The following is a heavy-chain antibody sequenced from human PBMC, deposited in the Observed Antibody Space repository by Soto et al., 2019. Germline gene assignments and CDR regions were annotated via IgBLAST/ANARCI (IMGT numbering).Heavy chain of an antibody. CDR1: GYTFTGYY. CDR3: AAEEGGGCSSTSCRDLYGIDV. CDR2: INPNSGNT. V-gene: IGHV1-2*02. J-gene: IGHJ6*02. D-gene: IGHD2-2*01. Sequence: ASVKVSCKASGYTFTGYYMHWVRQAPGQGLEWMGWINPNSGNTNYAQKFQERVTITRDMSTSTAYMELSSLRSEDTAVYYCAAEEGGGCSSTSCRDLYGIDVWGQGTTVTVSS.